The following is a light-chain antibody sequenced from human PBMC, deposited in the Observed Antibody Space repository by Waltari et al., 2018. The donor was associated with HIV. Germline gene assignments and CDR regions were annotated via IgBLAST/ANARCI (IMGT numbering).Light chain of an antibody. CDR3: AAWDDTLSGPD. CDR2: RNN. CDR1: RSNIGSNY. V-gene: IGLV1-47*01. Sequence: QSVLTQPPSASGTPGQRVTISCSGSRSNIGSNYVYWYQQLPGTAPKLLIYRNNERPSVVPYRFSGSKSGTAASLAISGLRSEDEADYYCAAWDDTLSGPDFGTGTKVTVL. J-gene: IGLJ1*01.